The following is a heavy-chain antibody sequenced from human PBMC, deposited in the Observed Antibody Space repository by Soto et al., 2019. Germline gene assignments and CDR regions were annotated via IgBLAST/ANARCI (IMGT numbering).Heavy chain of an antibody. CDR2: ISYDGSNK. CDR3: ANKPAAADCYYYYVMGV. J-gene: IGHJ6*02. V-gene: IGHV3-30*18. Sequence: QVQLVESGGGVVQPGRSLRLSCAASGFTFSSYGMHWVRQAPGKGLEWVAVISYDGSNKYYADSVKGRFTISRDNSKNKLYLQINSQRAEDTAVYYCANKPAAADCYYYYVMGVWGQGNSVNVSS. CDR1: GFTFSSYG. D-gene: IGHD6-13*01.